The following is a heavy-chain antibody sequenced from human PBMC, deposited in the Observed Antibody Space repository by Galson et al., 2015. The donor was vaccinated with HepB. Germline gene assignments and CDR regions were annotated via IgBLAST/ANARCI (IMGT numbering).Heavy chain of an antibody. V-gene: IGHV3-30*18. Sequence: SLRLSCAVSGFTFSSYGMHWVRQAPGKGLEWVAVISYDGSNKYYADSVKGRFTIPRDNSKNTLYLQMNSLRAEDTAVYYCAKYWRRGSAVFDYSGQGTLVTASS. D-gene: IGHD1-26*01. J-gene: IGHJ4*02. CDR3: AKYWRRGSAVFDY. CDR2: ISYDGSNK. CDR1: GFTFSSYG.